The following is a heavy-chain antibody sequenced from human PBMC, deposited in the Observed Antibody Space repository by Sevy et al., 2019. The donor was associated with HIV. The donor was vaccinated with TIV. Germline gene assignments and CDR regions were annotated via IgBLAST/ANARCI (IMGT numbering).Heavy chain of an antibody. CDR3: ARGPRIAAAGTFDY. CDR2: ISYDGSNK. Sequence: GGSLRLSCAASGFTFSSYAMHWVRQAPGKGLEWVAVISYDGSNKYYAHSVKGRFTISRDNSKNTLYLQMNSLRAEDTAVYYCARGPRIAAAGTFDYWGQGTLVTVSS. V-gene: IGHV3-30-3*01. CDR1: GFTFSSYA. J-gene: IGHJ4*02. D-gene: IGHD6-13*01.